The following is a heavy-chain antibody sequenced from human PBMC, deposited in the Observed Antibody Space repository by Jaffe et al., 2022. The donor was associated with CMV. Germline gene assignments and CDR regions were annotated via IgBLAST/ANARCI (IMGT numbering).Heavy chain of an antibody. CDR2: IYYSGST. D-gene: IGHD3-16*01. V-gene: IGHV4-59*01. J-gene: IGHJ4*02. Sequence: QVQLQESGPGLVKPSETLSLTCTVPGGSISRFYWSWVRQPPGKGLEWIGYIYYSGSTNYNPSLKSRVTISIDTSKNQFSLKLSSVTAADTAVYYCTRDPRPTTLGYWGQGTLVTVSS. CDR1: GGSISRFY. CDR3: TRDPRPTTLGY.